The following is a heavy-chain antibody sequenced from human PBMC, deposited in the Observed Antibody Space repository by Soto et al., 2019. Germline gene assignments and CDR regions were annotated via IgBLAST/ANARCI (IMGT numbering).Heavy chain of an antibody. CDR1: GYTFTSHG. CDR2: ISTYNGNT. J-gene: IGHJ4*02. V-gene: IGHV1-18*01. Sequence: QVQLVQAGVEVKTPGASVKLSCKASGYTFTSHGISWVRQAPRQGPEWMGWISTYNGNTNYAEKCQDRVTMTTDTAMSTVYMELRDLRSDDTAVYYCARSFPGSSCYFIYWGQGTLVTVSS. CDR3: ARSFPGSSCYFIY. D-gene: IGHD2-2*01.